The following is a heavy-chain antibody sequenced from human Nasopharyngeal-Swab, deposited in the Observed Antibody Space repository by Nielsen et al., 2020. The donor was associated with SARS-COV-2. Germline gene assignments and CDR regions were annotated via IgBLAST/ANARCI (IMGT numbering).Heavy chain of an antibody. CDR1: GYTSTNYG. CDR2: ININTGNP. Sequence: ASVKVSCKASGYTSTNYGMNWVRQAPGQGLEWMGWININTGNPTYAQGLTGRFVFSFDTSVNTAYLQISGLRADDTAVYYCARWFYGMDVWGQGTTVTVSS. J-gene: IGHJ6*02. D-gene: IGHD3-22*01. CDR3: ARWFYGMDV. V-gene: IGHV7-4-1*02.